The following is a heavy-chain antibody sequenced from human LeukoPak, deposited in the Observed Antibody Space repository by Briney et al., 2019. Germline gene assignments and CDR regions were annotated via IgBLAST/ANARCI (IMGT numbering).Heavy chain of an antibody. J-gene: IGHJ4*02. D-gene: IGHD3-10*01. V-gene: IGHV4-59*01. CDR3: ARATYGSGSYYVVNFDY. Sequence: SETLSLTCTVSADSIRNFYWNWFRQSPGKGLEWIGYIYQSGNTNYNPSLKSRLTMSIDTSKNQFSLNLSSVTAADTAVYYCARATYGSGSYYVVNFDYWGQGALVTVSS. CDR2: IYQSGNT. CDR1: ADSIRNFY.